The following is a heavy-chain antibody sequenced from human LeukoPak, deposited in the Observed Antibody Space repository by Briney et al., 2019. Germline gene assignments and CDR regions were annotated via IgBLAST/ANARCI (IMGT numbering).Heavy chain of an antibody. CDR2: IKSKTDGGTT. CDR1: GFTFSNAW. J-gene: IGHJ4*02. D-gene: IGHD3-22*01. Sequence: GGSLRLSCAASGFTFSNAWMSWVRQAPGKGLEWAGRIKSKTDGGTTDYAAPVKGRFTISRDDSKNTLYLQMNSLKTEDTAVYYCTTEPYYYDSSGYLLSFDYWGQGTLVTVSS. V-gene: IGHV3-15*01. CDR3: TTEPYYYDSSGYLLSFDY.